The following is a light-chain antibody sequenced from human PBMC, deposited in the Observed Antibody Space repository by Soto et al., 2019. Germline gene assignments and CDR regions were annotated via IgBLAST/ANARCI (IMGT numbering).Light chain of an antibody. CDR3: CSYGRSVV. CDR2: EAS. V-gene: IGLV2-23*01. CDR1: SNDVGTYNL. J-gene: IGLJ2*01. Sequence: QSVLTQPASVSGSPGQSITISCTGISNDVGTYNLVSWYQHHPGKAPKLIIYEASKRPSGVPNRFSGSKSGNTAFLTISGLHAEDEADYYCCSYGRSVVFGGGTKVTVL.